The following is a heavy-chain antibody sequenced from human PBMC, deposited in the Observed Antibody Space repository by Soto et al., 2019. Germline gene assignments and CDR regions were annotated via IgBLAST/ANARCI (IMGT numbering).Heavy chain of an antibody. J-gene: IGHJ4*02. CDR3: ASGYYYDSSGYSPGGY. CDR1: VLTFSIYW. Sequence: PWGSLILSCASSVLTFSIYWMSWVRQAPGKGLEWVANIKQDGSQKYYVDSVKGRFTISRDNAKNSLYLQMNSLRVEDTAVYYCASGYYYDSSGYSPGGYWGQGTLVTVSS. CDR2: IKQDGSQK. V-gene: IGHV3-7*01. D-gene: IGHD3-22*01.